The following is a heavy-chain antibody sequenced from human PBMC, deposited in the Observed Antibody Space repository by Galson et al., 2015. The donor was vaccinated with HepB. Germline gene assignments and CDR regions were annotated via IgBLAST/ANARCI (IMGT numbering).Heavy chain of an antibody. Sequence: SLRLSCAASGFTFSGSAIHWVRQASGQGLEWVGRIRSKASKYETAYAAALKGRFTISRDDSKNTAYLHMIGLETEDTAVYYCTKLGDFSGYSSSWGQGTLVTVSS. J-gene: IGHJ4*02. CDR3: TKLGDFSGYSSS. CDR1: GFTFSGSA. D-gene: IGHD6-19*01. CDR2: IRSKASKYET. V-gene: IGHV3-73*01.